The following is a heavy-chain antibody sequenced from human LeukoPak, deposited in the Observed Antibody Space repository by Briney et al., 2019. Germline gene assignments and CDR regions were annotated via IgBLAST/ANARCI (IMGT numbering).Heavy chain of an antibody. Sequence: SETLSLTCTVSGDSITSYYWTWIRQPPGKGLEWIGYMFHSGTTSNNPSLKSRVTISVDTSKNQFPLKVRSVTAADTAVYYCARLESAMVRGVITPHYFDHWGQGTLVIVSS. CDR3: ARLESAMVRGVITPHYFDH. J-gene: IGHJ4*02. V-gene: IGHV4-59*08. CDR2: MFHSGTT. CDR1: GDSITSYY. D-gene: IGHD3-10*01.